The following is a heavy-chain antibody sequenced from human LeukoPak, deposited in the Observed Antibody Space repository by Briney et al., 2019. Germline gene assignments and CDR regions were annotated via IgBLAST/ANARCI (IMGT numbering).Heavy chain of an antibody. J-gene: IGHJ4*02. CDR3: ARDRIAAAESDY. Sequence: ASVKVSCKASGYTFTGYYMHWVRQALGQGLEWMGWINPNSGGTNYAQKFQGWVTITRDTSISTAYMELSRLRSDDTAVYYCARDRIAAAESDYWGQGTLVTVSS. D-gene: IGHD6-13*01. CDR2: INPNSGGT. V-gene: IGHV1-2*04. CDR1: GYTFTGYY.